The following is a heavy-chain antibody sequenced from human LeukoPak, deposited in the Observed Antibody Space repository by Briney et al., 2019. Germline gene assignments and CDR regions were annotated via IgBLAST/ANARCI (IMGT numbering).Heavy chain of an antibody. V-gene: IGHV3-7*01. Sequence: GGSLRLSCAASGFAFSSYWMSWVRQAPGKGLEWVANIKQDGSEKYYVDSVKGRFTISRDNAKNSLYLQMNSLRAEDTAVYYCATYSSLNRREFQYWGQGTLLTVSS. D-gene: IGHD3-22*01. CDR3: ATYSSLNRREFQY. CDR2: IKQDGSEK. J-gene: IGHJ1*01. CDR1: GFAFSSYW.